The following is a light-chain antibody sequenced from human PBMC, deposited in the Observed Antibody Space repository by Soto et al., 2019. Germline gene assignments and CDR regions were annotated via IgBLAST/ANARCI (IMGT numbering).Light chain of an antibody. J-gene: IGKJ2*01. Sequence: EIVLTQSPATLSLSPGERATLSCRASQSVSSYLAWYQQKPGQAPRLLIYDASNKATGIPARFSGSGSGTDFTLNISSLEPEDFEVYYCQQRSNWPQYTFGPGTKLEIK. V-gene: IGKV3-11*01. CDR2: DAS. CDR3: QQRSNWPQYT. CDR1: QSVSSY.